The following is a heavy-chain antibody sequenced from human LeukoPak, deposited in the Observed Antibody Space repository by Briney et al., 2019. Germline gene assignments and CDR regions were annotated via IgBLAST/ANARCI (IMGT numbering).Heavy chain of an antibody. CDR2: VYYSGST. CDR1: RGSITTYY. V-gene: IGHV4-59*01. J-gene: IGHJ6*03. Sequence: SETLSLTCTVSRGSITTYYWSWIRQPAGKGLEWIGNVYYSGSTTYNPSLKSRVSMSVDMSKNQFSLKLRSVTAADTATYYCARGGQQLAERGYYYYYYYMDVWGKGTTVTVSS. D-gene: IGHD6-13*01. CDR3: ARGGQQLAERGYYYYYYYMDV.